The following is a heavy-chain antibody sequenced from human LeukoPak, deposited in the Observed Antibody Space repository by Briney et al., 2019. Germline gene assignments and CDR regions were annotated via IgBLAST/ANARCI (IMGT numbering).Heavy chain of an antibody. CDR2: LNPNSGGT. Sequence: ASLKVSSKASGYTFTGYYMHWVRQAPGQGLEWMGWLNPNSGGTNYAQKFQGRVTMTRDTSISTAYMELSRLRSDDTAVYYCARDSSGWYGRGYYFDYWGQGTLVTVSS. D-gene: IGHD6-19*01. V-gene: IGHV1-2*02. J-gene: IGHJ4*02. CDR1: GYTFTGYY. CDR3: ARDSSGWYGRGYYFDY.